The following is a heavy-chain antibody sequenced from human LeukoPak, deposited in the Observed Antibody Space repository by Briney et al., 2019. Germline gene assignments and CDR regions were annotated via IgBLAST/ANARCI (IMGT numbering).Heavy chain of an antibody. CDR1: VFTFSSYA. CDR3: AKDPAGLTGDDFDY. D-gene: IGHD7-27*01. J-gene: IGHJ4*02. CDR2: ISGSGGST. Sequence: GGSLRLSCAASVFTFSSYAMSCVRQAPGKGLEWVSAISGSGGSTYYADSVKCRVTISRDNSKNTLYLQMNSLRAEDTAVYYCAKDPAGLTGDDFDYWGQGTLVTVSS. V-gene: IGHV3-23*01.